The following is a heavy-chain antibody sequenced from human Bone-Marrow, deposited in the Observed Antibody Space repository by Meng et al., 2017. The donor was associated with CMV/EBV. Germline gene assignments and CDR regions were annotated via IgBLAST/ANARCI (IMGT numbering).Heavy chain of an antibody. V-gene: IGHV3-7*01. CDR1: GFTFSSYW. CDR2: IKQDGSEK. Sequence: GESLKISCAASGFTFSSYWMSWVRQAPGKGLEWVANIKQDGSEKYYVDSVKGRFTISRDNAKNSLYLQMNSLRAEDTAVYYCARGFGAAAPWDYWGQRTLVTVSS. J-gene: IGHJ4*02. CDR3: ARGFGAAAPWDY. D-gene: IGHD3-10*01.